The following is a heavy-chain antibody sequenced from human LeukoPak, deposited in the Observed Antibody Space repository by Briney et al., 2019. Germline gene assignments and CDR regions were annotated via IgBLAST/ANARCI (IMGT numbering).Heavy chain of an antibody. CDR1: GYTFTSYG. CDR3: ASARGSSSWYRMNEGEYYFDY. Sequence: ASVKVSCKASGYTFTSYGISWVRQAPGQGLEWMGWIGAYNGNTNYAQKLQGRVTMTTDTSTSTAYMELRSLRSDDTAVYYCASARGSSSWYRMNEGEYYFDYWGQGTLVTVSS. D-gene: IGHD6-13*01. CDR2: IGAYNGNT. V-gene: IGHV1-18*01. J-gene: IGHJ4*02.